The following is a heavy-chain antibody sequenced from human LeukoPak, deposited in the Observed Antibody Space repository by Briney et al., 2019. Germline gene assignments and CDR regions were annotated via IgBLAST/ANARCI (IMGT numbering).Heavy chain of an antibody. D-gene: IGHD1-26*01. CDR1: GFTFSRFG. V-gene: IGHV3-23*01. CDR2: ISDSGGST. Sequence: PGGSLRLSCAASGFTFSRFGMSWVRQAPGKGLEWVSSISDSGGSTYYADSVKGRFTISRDNAKNTLSLQMNSLRAEDTAVYYCARVGGSNAFDIWGQGTMVIVSS. CDR3: ARVGGSNAFDI. J-gene: IGHJ3*02.